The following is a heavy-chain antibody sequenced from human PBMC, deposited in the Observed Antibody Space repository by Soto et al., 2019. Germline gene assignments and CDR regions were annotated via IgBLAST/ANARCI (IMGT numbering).Heavy chain of an antibody. CDR2: INAGNGNT. D-gene: IGHD6-19*01. J-gene: IGHJ1*01. CDR3: ARGYPQQWLVLVY. CDR1: GYTFTSYA. Sequence: ASLKVSWNASGYTFTSYAMHWGRQAPGQRLEWMGWINAGNGNTKYSQKFQGRVTITRDTSASTAYMELSSLRSEDTAVYYCARGYPQQWLVLVYWGQGTLVTVSS. V-gene: IGHV1-3*01.